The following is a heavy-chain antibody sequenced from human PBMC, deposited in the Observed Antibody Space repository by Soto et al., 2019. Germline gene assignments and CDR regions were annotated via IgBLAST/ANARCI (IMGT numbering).Heavy chain of an antibody. V-gene: IGHV4-34*01. CDR1: GGSFSGYY. CDR2: INHSGST. CDR3: ARRGVWGTANGFDP. D-gene: IGHD3-16*01. J-gene: IGHJ5*02. Sequence: SETLSLTCAVYGGSFSGYYWSWIRQPPGKGLEWIGEINHSGSTNYNPSLKSQVTISVDTSKNQFSLKLGSLTAADTAVYYCARRGVWGTANGFDPWGKGTLFTVSS.